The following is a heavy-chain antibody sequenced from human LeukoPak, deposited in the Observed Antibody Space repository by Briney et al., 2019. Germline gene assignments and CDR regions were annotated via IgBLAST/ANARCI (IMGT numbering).Heavy chain of an antibody. Sequence: PSETLSLTCAVHGGSFSDYYWSWIRQPPGKGLEWIGEINHSGSTNYNPSLKSRVTLSVDTSKNQFSLKLSSVTAADTAVYYCARVVGWSGGSCNKWFDPWGQGTLVTVSS. CDR2: INHSGST. J-gene: IGHJ5*02. V-gene: IGHV4-34*01. CDR3: ARVVGWSGGSCNKWFDP. D-gene: IGHD3-3*01. CDR1: GGSFSDYY.